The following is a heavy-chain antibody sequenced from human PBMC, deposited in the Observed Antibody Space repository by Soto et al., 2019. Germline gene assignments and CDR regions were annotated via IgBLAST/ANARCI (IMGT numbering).Heavy chain of an antibody. D-gene: IGHD3-22*01. CDR1: GFTFSSYE. CDR2: ISSSGSTI. J-gene: IGHJ6*02. CDR3: ARDVAVVHYYYGMDV. Sequence: PGGSLRLSCAASGFTFSSYEMNWVRQAPGKGLEWVSYISSSGSTIYYADSVKGRFTISRDNAKNSLYLQMNSLRAEDTAVYYCARDVAVVHYYYGMDVWGQGTTVTVSS. V-gene: IGHV3-48*03.